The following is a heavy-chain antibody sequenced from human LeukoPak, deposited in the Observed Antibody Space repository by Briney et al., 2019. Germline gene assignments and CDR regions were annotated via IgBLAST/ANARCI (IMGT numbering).Heavy chain of an antibody. CDR2: IYYSGST. CDR3: ARVRRSNFYLNYYYYYMDV. Sequence: SETLSLTCTVSGGSISSSSYYWGWIRQPPGKGLEWIGSIYYSGSTYYNPPLKSRVTISVDTSKNQFSLKLSSVTAADTAVYYCARVRRSNFYLNYYYYYMDVWGKGTTVTVSS. J-gene: IGHJ6*03. CDR1: GGSISSSSYY. D-gene: IGHD3-3*01. V-gene: IGHV4-39*07.